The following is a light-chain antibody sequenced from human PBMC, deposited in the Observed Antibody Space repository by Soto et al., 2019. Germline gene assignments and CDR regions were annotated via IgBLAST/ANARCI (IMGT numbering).Light chain of an antibody. J-gene: IGLJ1*01. V-gene: IGLV2-14*01. Sequence: QSALTQPASVSGSPGQSITISCTGTSSDVGGYNYVSWYQQHPGKAPKLMIYEVSNRPSGVSNRFSGSKSGNTASLTISGLQAEDEADYYCSSYTSSSIDYVFGTGTKLTF. CDR1: SSDVGGYNY. CDR3: SSYTSSSIDYV. CDR2: EVS.